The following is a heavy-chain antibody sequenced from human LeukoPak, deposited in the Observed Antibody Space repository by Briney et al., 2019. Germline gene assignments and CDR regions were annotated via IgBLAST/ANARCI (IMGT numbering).Heavy chain of an antibody. Sequence: GGSLRLSCAASGFTFSSYGMNWVRQAPGKGLEWVAFIRYDGSNKYYADSVKGRFTISRDNSKNTLYLQMNSLRAEDTAVYYCATNLYYYGTSGYSYIWGQGTMVAVSS. CDR2: IRYDGSNK. CDR1: GFTFSSYG. D-gene: IGHD3-22*01. J-gene: IGHJ3*02. V-gene: IGHV3-30*02. CDR3: ATNLYYYGTSGYSYI.